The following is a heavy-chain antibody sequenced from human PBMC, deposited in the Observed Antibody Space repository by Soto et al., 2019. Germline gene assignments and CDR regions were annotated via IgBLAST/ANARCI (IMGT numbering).Heavy chain of an antibody. CDR3: AREGGSETLQPSYNWFDT. J-gene: IGHJ5*02. CDR1: GYSFTDYH. CDR2: INANNGGA. D-gene: IGHD6-25*01. Sequence: VLLKVSWKTAGYSFTDYHIHWVRQAPGQGLEFMGWINANNGGAGSAQQFQGRVAVTRDTSITTVYMELSNLRSDDTAVYYCAREGGSETLQPSYNWFDTWGQGTLVTVFS. V-gene: IGHV1-2*02.